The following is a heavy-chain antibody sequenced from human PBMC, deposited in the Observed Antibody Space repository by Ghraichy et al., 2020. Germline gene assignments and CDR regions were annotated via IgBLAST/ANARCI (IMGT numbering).Heavy chain of an antibody. V-gene: IGHV4-34*01. Sequence: SETLSLTCAVYGGSFSGYYWSWIRQPPGKGLEWIGEINHSGSPNYHPSLKSRVTISVDTSKDQFTLKLSSVTAAASAVYYCAGEPVTIRYYYYGMDVWGQGTTVTVSS. J-gene: IGHJ6*02. CDR1: GGSFSGYY. CDR3: AGEPVTIRYYYYGMDV. CDR2: INHSGSP. D-gene: IGHD3-3*01.